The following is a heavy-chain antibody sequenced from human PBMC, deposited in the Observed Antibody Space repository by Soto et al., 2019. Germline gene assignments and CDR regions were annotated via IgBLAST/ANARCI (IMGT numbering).Heavy chain of an antibody. Sequence: AAVKVSCKASGYTFTSYDINWVRQATGQGLEWMGWMNPNSGNTGYAQKFQGRVTMTRNTSISTAYMELNSLRSEDTAVYYCARDSSGYSSSWYSPGAFDIWGQGTMVTVSS. CDR3: ARDSSGYSSSWYSPGAFDI. V-gene: IGHV1-8*01. CDR2: MNPNSGNT. CDR1: GYTFTSYD. J-gene: IGHJ3*02. D-gene: IGHD6-13*01.